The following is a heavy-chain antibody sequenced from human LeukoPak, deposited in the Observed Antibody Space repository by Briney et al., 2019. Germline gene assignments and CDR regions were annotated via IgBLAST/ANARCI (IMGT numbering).Heavy chain of an antibody. CDR3: ARYGVAMDDAFDI. D-gene: IGHD3-3*01. CDR2: MYHSGST. V-gene: IGHV4-38-2*02. Sequence: KPSETLSLTCTVSGYSISSGYYWGWIRQPPGKGLEWIGSMYHSGSTYYNPSLKSRVTISVDTSKNQFSLKLSSVTAADTAVYYCARYGVAMDDAFDIWGQGTMVTVSS. J-gene: IGHJ3*02. CDR1: GYSISSGYY.